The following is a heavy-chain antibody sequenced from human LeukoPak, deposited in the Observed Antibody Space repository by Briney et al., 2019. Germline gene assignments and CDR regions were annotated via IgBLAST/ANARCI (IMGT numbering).Heavy chain of an antibody. CDR2: IYPGDSDT. V-gene: IGHV5-51*01. Sequence: GESLKISCKGSGYSFTSYWIGWVRQMPGKGLEWMGIIYPGDSDTRYSPSFQGQVTISADKSISAAYLQWSSLKASDTAMYYCASVPRQWREEYYFDYWGQGTLVTVSS. CDR1: GYSFTSYW. D-gene: IGHD6-19*01. J-gene: IGHJ4*02. CDR3: ASVPRQWREEYYFDY.